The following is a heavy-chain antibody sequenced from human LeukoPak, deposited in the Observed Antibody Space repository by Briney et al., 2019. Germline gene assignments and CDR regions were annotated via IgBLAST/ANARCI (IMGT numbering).Heavy chain of an antibody. D-gene: IGHD3-10*01. CDR2: ITTAGYT. V-gene: IGHV3-53*01. CDR1: GFTVSSND. Sequence: GGSLRLSCAASGFTVSSNDMAWVRQAPGKGLEWVSVITTAGYTYYADSVKGRFTLSRDNSKNTLSLQMNSLRVDDTAVYYCAREGAGFQHWGQGTLVTVSS. CDR3: AREGAGFQH. J-gene: IGHJ1*01.